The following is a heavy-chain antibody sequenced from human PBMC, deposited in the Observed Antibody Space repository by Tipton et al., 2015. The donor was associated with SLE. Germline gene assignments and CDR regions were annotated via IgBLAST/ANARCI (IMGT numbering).Heavy chain of an antibody. Sequence: LSLTCAVYGGSFSGYHWTWIRQPPGQGLEWIGEIADTGSPNYNPSLKSRVTMSVDTSKNQLSLKLSSVTAADTAVYYCARDHPVAGPFDYWGQGTLVTVSS. J-gene: IGHJ4*02. CDR2: IADTGSP. CDR1: GGSFSGYH. V-gene: IGHV4-34*01. CDR3: ARDHPVAGPFDY. D-gene: IGHD6-19*01.